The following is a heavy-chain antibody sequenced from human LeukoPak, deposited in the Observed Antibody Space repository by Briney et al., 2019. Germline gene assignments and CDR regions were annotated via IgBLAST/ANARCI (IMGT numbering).Heavy chain of an antibody. J-gene: IGHJ4*02. CDR2: ISSSSSYT. Sequence: GGSLRLSCAASGFTFSDYYMSWIRQAPGKGLEWVSYISSSSSYTNYADSVKGRFTISRDNAKNSLYLQMNSLRAEDTAVYCCARDLSSGYYGSGSYFDYWGQGTLVTVSS. V-gene: IGHV3-11*06. CDR3: ARDLSSGYYGSGSYFDY. D-gene: IGHD3-10*01. CDR1: GFTFSDYY.